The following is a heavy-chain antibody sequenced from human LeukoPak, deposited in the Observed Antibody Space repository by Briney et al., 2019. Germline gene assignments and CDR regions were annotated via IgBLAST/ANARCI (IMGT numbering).Heavy chain of an antibody. CDR2: ISYNGTNT. V-gene: IGHV3-30*08. D-gene: IGHD6-19*01. CDR1: AFSFSLYA. J-gene: IGHJ4*02. CDR3: ATLGVAGEGADY. Sequence: PGGSLRLSCAASAFSFSLYAMHWVRQAPGKGLEWVGLISYNGTNTYYPDSVEGRFTISRDNSNNILYLQMNNLRPEDTAVYYCATLGVAGEGADYWGQGTLVTVSS.